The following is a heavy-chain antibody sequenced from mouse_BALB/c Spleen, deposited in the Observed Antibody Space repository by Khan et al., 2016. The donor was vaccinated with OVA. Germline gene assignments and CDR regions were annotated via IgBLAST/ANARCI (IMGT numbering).Heavy chain of an antibody. J-gene: IGHJ2*01. CDR2: ISYSGST. CDR3: ARMARIKY. D-gene: IGHD3-3*01. V-gene: IGHV3-2*02. Sequence: EVKLEESGPGLVKPSQSLSLTCTVTGYSITSGYGWNWIRQFPGNKLEWMGYISYSGSTNYNPSLKSRISITRDTSKNQFFLQLNSVTTEDTATYYCARMARIKYWGQGTTLTVSS. CDR1: GYSITSGYG.